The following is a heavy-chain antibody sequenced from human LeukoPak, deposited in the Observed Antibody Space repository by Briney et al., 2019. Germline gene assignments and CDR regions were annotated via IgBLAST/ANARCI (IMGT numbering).Heavy chain of an antibody. Sequence: GGSLRLSCAASGFTFSSYAMSWVRQAPGKGLEWVSAISGSGGSTYYADSVKGRFTISRDNSKNTLYLQMISLRAEDTAVYYCAKCGVVPAAKYYYYYYGMDVWGQGTTVTVSS. D-gene: IGHD2-2*01. CDR1: GFTFSSYA. J-gene: IGHJ6*02. V-gene: IGHV3-23*01. CDR2: ISGSGGST. CDR3: AKCGVVPAAKYYYYYYGMDV.